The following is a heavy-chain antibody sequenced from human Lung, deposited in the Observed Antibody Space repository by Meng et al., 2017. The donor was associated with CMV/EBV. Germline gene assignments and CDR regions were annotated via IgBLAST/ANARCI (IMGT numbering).Heavy chain of an antibody. CDR1: RGTFSNYA. CDR2: IVPVVLIP. Sequence: SVKVSCKASRGTFSNYAISWVRQAPGQGLEWMGAIVPVVLIPSYPRKCQGRVTITADKSTTTAYMELRSLRSEDTAVYYCAADSLGCGGECYYPFDFWGQGTLVTVSS. D-gene: IGHD2-21*01. V-gene: IGHV1-69*10. J-gene: IGHJ4*02. CDR3: AADSLGCGGECYYPFDF.